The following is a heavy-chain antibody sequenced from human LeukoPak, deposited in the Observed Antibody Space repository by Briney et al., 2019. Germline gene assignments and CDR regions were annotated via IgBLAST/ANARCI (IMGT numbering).Heavy chain of an antibody. V-gene: IGHV4-59*01. CDR2: IYNRGST. Sequence: SETLSLTCTVSGGSISSYYWSWIRQPPRKGLEWIGYIYNRGSTNYNPSLKSRVTISVDTSKNQFSLKLSSVTAADTAVYYCAREGNYDILTGLDAFDIWGQGTMVTVSS. D-gene: IGHD3-9*01. CDR3: AREGNYDILTGLDAFDI. CDR1: GGSISSYY. J-gene: IGHJ3*02.